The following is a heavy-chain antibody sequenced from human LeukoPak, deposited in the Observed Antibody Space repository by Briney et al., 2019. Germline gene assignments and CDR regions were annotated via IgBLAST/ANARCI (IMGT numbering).Heavy chain of an antibody. V-gene: IGHV3-9*01. CDR3: ARHPRYCSGGKCYSRNYYYYMDV. CDR1: GFTFDDYA. J-gene: IGHJ6*03. CDR2: ISWNSGSI. Sequence: PGGSLRLSCAASGFTFDDYAMHWVRQAPGKGLEWVSGISWNSGSIGYADSVKGRFTISRDNAKNSLYLQMNSLRAEDTAAYYCARHPRYCSGGKCYSRNYYYYMDVWGKGTTVTVSS. D-gene: IGHD2-15*01.